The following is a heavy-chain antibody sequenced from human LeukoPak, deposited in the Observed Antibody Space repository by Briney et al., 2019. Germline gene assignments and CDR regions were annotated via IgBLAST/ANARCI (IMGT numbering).Heavy chain of an antibody. D-gene: IGHD5-12*01. J-gene: IGHJ4*02. CDR2: ISGYQGST. V-gene: IGHV1-18*01. CDR1: GYTFSNFG. CDR3: ARSGLGTITAGPFHY. Sequence: ASVKVSCRASGYTFSNFGIAWVRQAPGQGLEWMGWISGYQGSTKYAQKFQGRVTMTIDRSTSTAYMDLRSLRSDDTAMYFCARSGLGTITAGPFHYWGQGTLVAASS.